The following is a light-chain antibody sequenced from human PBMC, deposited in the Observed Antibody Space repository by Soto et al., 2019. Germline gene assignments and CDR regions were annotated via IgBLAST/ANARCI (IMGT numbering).Light chain of an antibody. CDR1: TNDFGDHNY. J-gene: IGLJ3*02. V-gene: IGLV2-14*01. Sequence: QSALTQPASVSGSPGQSITISCTGTTNDFGDHNYVSWFQQHPGKAPKLIIFEVTNRPSGISDRFSGSKSGNTASLTISGLQAEDEADYYCSSYKRGNTLDWVFGGGTKLTVL. CDR2: EVT. CDR3: SSYKRGNTLDWV.